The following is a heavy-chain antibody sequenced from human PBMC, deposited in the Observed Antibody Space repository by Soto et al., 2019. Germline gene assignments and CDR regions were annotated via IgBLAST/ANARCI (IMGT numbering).Heavy chain of an antibody. CDR1: GGSVRSGNHF. CDR2: MYYTGVT. Sequence: QVQLQESGPGLLKASETLSLTCSVSGGSVRSGNHFWNWIRQPPGRGLEWLGYMYYTGVTNYNPSLKSRVSMSVDTSKNQVSLKLTSLTAADTAVYYCARGGEPLGYYGLDVWGQGTTVTVSS. J-gene: IGHJ6*02. CDR3: ARGGEPLGYYGLDV. D-gene: IGHD3-10*01. V-gene: IGHV4-61*01.